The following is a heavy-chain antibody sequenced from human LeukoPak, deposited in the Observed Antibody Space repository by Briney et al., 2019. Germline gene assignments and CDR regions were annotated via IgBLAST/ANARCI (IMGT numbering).Heavy chain of an antibody. CDR2: IYTSGST. CDR1: SGSVSSYY. D-gene: IGHD2-21*02. Sequence: SETLSLTCTVSSGSVSSYYWSWIRQPAGKGLEWIGRIYTSGSTNYNPSLKSRVTMSVDTSKNQFSLKLSSVTAADTAVYYCARDQYCGGDCYSVFDYWGQGTLVTVSS. CDR3: ARDQYCGGDCYSVFDY. V-gene: IGHV4-4*07. J-gene: IGHJ4*02.